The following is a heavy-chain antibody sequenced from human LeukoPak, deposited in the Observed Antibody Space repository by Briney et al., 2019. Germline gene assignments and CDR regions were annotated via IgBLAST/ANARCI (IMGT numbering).Heavy chain of an antibody. D-gene: IGHD5-18*01. CDR2: IYPGDSDT. V-gene: IGHV5-51*01. Sequence: GASLKISCKGSGYSFTSYWIGWGRQMPGKGLEWMGIIYPGDSDTRYSPSFQGQVTISADKSISTAYLQWSSLKASDTAMYYCARFERRYSSNYWGQGTLVTVSS. CDR1: GYSFTSYW. CDR3: ARFERRYSSNY. J-gene: IGHJ4*02.